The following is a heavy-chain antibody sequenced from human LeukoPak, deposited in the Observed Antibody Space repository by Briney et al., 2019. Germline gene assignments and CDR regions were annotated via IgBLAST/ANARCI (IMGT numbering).Heavy chain of an antibody. CDR3: AKRGPAGAGKSPDYFDY. D-gene: IGHD6-19*01. J-gene: IGHJ4*02. CDR2: IIGSGDRT. V-gene: IGHV3-23*01. CDR1: GFTFSSYV. Sequence: GGSLRLSCAASGFTFSSYVMSWVRQVPGKGLEWVSAIIGSGDRTYYTDSVKGRFTISRDNSKNTVYLQMNSLRAEDTAVYYCAKRGPAGAGKSPDYFDYWGQGTLVTVSS.